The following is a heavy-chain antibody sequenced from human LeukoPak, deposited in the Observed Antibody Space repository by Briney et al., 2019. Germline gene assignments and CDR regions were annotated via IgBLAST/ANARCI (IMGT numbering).Heavy chain of an antibody. CDR3: ASHYREYSNWFDP. CDR1: GGTFSSYA. J-gene: IGHJ5*02. Sequence: ASVKVSCKASGGTFSSYAISWVRQAPGQGLEWMGGIIPIFCTANYAQKFQGRVTITADESTSTAYMDLRSLRSEDTAVYYCASHYREYSNWFDPWGKGTLVTVSS. V-gene: IGHV1-69*13. D-gene: IGHD4-17*01. CDR2: IIPIFCTA.